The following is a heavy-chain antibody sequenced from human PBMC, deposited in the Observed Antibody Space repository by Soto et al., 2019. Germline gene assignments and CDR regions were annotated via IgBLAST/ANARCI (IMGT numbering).Heavy chain of an antibody. CDR2: ISARGGSS. Sequence: VQLLESGGGLGQPGGSLRLSCAASGFSFSSYAMVWVRQAPGKGLEWVSVISARGGSSYFADSVKGRFTISRDNSKNVLSLEMNSLRAEDTAIYFCAKGSIEYSASVDNWGQGTLVLVSS. CDR3: AKGSIEYSASVDN. CDR1: GFSFSSYA. D-gene: IGHD5-12*01. V-gene: IGHV3-23*01. J-gene: IGHJ4*02.